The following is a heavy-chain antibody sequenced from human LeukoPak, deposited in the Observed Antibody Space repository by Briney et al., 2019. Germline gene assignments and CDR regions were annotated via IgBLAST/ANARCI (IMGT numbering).Heavy chain of an antibody. D-gene: IGHD6-13*01. V-gene: IGHV4-39*01. CDR2: IYYSGST. J-gene: IGHJ4*02. Sequence: SETLSLTCTVSGASFSSSTYYWGWIRQPPGQGLEWIGCIYYSGSTYDNPSLKSRVTMSVDTSKNQFSLKLTTVTAADTAVYYCARHAGGIAAAGTRPFDYWGQGTLVTVSS. CDR3: ARHAGGIAAAGTRPFDY. CDR1: GASFSSSTYY.